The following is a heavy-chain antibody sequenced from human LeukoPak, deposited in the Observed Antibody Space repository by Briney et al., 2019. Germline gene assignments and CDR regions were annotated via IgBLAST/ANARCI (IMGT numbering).Heavy chain of an antibody. D-gene: IGHD3-22*01. V-gene: IGHV1-69*13. J-gene: IGHJ5*02. CDR1: GGTFSSYA. CDR2: IIPIFGTA. CDR3: ARDRYYDSSGYYENNWFDP. Sequence: GASVKVSCKASGGTFSSYAISWVRQAPGQGLEWMGGIIPIFGTANYAQKFQGRVTITADESTSTAYMELSSLRSEDTAVYYCARDRYYDSSGYYENNWFDPWGQGTLVTVSS.